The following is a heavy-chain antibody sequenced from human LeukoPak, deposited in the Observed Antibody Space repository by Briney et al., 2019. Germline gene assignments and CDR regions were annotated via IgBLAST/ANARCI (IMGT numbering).Heavy chain of an antibody. Sequence: VGSLRPSCAASGFTFGSYSMNWVRQAPGKGLEWVSSISSSGDYISYADSVTGRFTISRDNAKKSLYLQMNILRAEDTAVYYCARDPIYTFDGPEYFQHWGQGTLVTVSS. J-gene: IGHJ1*01. V-gene: IGHV3-21*01. D-gene: IGHD2-2*02. CDR2: ISSSGDYI. CDR3: ARDPIYTFDGPEYFQH. CDR1: GFTFGSYS.